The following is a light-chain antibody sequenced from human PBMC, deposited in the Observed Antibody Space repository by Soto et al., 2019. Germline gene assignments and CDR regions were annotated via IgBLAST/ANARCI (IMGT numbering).Light chain of an antibody. J-gene: IGKJ1*01. CDR1: QSISSW. CDR3: QQYNSYWT. CDR2: DAS. Sequence: DIQMTQSPSTLSASVGDRVTITCRASQSISSWLAWYQQKPGKAPKLLIYDASSLESRVPSRFSGSGSGTKFTLTISSLQPDDFATYYCQQYNSYWTFGQGTKV. V-gene: IGKV1-5*01.